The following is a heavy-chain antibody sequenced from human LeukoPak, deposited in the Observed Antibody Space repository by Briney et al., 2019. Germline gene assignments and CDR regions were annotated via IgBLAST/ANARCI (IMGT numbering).Heavy chain of an antibody. CDR1: GGSFSGYY. CDR2: IYYSGST. J-gene: IGHJ6*02. CDR3: ARDHSDTTNGYPYYYYGMDV. V-gene: IGHV4-59*01. Sequence: PSETLSLTCAVYGGSFSGYYWSWIRQPPGKGLEWIGYIYYSGSTNYNPSLKSRVTISVDTSKSQFSLKLSSVTAADTAVYYCARDHSDTTNGYPYYYYGMDVWGQGTTVTVSS. D-gene: IGHD2-8*01.